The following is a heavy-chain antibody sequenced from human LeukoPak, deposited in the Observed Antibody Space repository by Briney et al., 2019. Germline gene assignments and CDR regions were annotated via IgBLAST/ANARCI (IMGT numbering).Heavy chain of an antibody. Sequence: GASVKVSCKASGYTFTGHYMHWVRQAPGQGLEWMGRINPNSGGTNFAQKFQGRVTMTRDTSISTSYLELNSLRSEDTAVYYCAREVGYSSSWYGRFDPWGQGTLVTVSS. V-gene: IGHV1-2*06. CDR3: AREVGYSSSWYGRFDP. CDR2: INPNSGGT. J-gene: IGHJ5*02. CDR1: GYTFTGHY. D-gene: IGHD6-13*01.